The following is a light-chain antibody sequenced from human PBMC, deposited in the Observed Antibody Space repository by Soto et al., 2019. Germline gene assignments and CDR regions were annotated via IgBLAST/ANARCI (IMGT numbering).Light chain of an antibody. CDR1: SSNIGNNA. Sequence: QSVLTQPPSVSEAPWQRVTISCSGSSSNIGNNAVHWYQQLPGKAPKLLIFYDDLLPSGVSGRFSGSKSGTSASLAISGLQSEDEADYYCAAWDDSLNGVVFGGGTKLTVL. J-gene: IGLJ3*02. V-gene: IGLV1-36*01. CDR2: YDD. CDR3: AAWDDSLNGVV.